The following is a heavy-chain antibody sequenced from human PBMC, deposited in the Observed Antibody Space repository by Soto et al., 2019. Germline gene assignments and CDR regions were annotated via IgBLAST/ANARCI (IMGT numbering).Heavy chain of an antibody. J-gene: IGHJ4*02. CDR3: AKVGRTYVQSQYYFDY. V-gene: IGHV3-9*01. Sequence: EVQLVESGGGLVQPGRSLRLSCAASGFTFDDYAMHWVRQAPGKGLEWVSGISWNSGSIGYADSVKGRFTISRDNAKNSLYLQMNSLTAEDTALYYCAKVGRTYVQSQYYFDYWGQGTLVTVSS. D-gene: IGHD3-16*01. CDR2: ISWNSGSI. CDR1: GFTFDDYA.